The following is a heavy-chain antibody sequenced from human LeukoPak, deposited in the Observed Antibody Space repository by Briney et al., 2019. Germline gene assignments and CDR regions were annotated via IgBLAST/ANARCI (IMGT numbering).Heavy chain of an antibody. J-gene: IGHJ5*02. CDR2: INSDGRST. D-gene: IGHD2-21*02. CDR1: GFTFSSYW. Sequence: GGSLRLSCAASGFTFSSYWMHWVRQAPGKGLVWVSCINSDGRSTSYADSVKGRFTISRDHAKNTLYLQMNSLRAEDTGVYYCARANRLVVTRENWFDPWGQGTLVTVSS. V-gene: IGHV3-74*01. CDR3: ARANRLVVTRENWFDP.